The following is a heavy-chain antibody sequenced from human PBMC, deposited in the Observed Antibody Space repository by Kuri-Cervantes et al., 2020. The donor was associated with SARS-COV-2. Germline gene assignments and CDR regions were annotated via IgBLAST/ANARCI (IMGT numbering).Heavy chain of an antibody. CDR1: GYTFTSYY. Sequence: ASVKVSCKASGYTFTSYYMHWVRQAPGQGLEWMGIINPSGGSTSYAQKFQGRVTMTRDTSTSTAYMELRSLRSDDTAVYYCARDGNSSGLLYYYYYGMDVWGQGTTVTVSS. CDR2: INPSGGST. V-gene: IGHV1-46*01. D-gene: IGHD3-22*01. J-gene: IGHJ6*02. CDR3: ARDGNSSGLLYYYYYGMDV.